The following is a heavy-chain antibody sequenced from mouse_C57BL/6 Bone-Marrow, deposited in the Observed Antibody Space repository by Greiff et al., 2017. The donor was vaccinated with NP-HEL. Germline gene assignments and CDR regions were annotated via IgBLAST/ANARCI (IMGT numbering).Heavy chain of an antibody. CDR1: GYTFTSYG. J-gene: IGHJ2*01. CDR3: ARGLIYYYGSSPLYW. V-gene: IGHV1-58*01. CDR2: IYIGNGYN. Sequence: VQLKQSGAELVRPGSSVKMSCKTSGYTFTSYGINWVKQRPGQGLEWIGYIYIGNGYNEYNEKFKGKATLTSDPSSSTAYMQLSSLTSEDSAIYFCARGLIYYYGSSPLYWWGQGTTLTVSS. D-gene: IGHD1-1*01.